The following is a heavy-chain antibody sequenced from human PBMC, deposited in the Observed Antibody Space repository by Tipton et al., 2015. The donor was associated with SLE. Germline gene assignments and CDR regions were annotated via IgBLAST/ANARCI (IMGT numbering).Heavy chain of an antibody. J-gene: IGHJ3*02. Sequence: TLSLTCAVSGPSISSGYYWALIRQPPGKELEWVGYIYHTGTTFYNPSLKSRVIISVDTSKNQFSLKLSSVTAADTAVYYCARGGGGAFDIWGQGTMVTVSS. CDR1: GPSISSGYY. CDR2: IYHTGTT. CDR3: ARGGGGAFDI. V-gene: IGHV4-38-2*01. D-gene: IGHD2-21*01.